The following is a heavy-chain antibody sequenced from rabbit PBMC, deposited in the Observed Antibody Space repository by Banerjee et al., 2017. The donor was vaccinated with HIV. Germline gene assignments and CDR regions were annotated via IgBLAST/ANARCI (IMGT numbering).Heavy chain of an antibody. CDR3: ARDAYGYDL. Sequence: QEQLVESGGGLVQPGGSLKLSCVASGFDFSSYYDMCWVRQAPGKGLEWIACIYTGSGGRTYYASRAKGRFTISKTSSTTVTLQMTSLTAADTATYFCARDAYGYDLWGPGTLVTVS. CDR1: GFDFSSYYD. V-gene: IGHV1S45*01. D-gene: IGHD6-1*01. J-gene: IGHJ4*01. CDR2: IYTGSGGRT.